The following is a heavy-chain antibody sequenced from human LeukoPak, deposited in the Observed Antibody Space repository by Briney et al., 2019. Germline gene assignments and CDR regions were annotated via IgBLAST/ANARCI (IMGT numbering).Heavy chain of an antibody. CDR2: IIPIFGTA. Sequence: SVKVSCKASGYTFTSYDINWVRQAPGQGLEWMGGIIPIFGTANYAQKFQGRVTITTDESTSTAYMELSSLRSEDTAVYYCARTSARDSSGYYSYYFDYWGQGTLVTVSS. J-gene: IGHJ4*02. D-gene: IGHD3-22*01. CDR3: ARTSARDSSGYYSYYFDY. V-gene: IGHV1-69*05. CDR1: GYTFTSYD.